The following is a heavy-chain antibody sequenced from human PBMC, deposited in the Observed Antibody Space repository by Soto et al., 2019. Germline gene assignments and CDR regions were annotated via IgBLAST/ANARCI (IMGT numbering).Heavy chain of an antibody. CDR1: GYSFTSYW. V-gene: IGHV5-51*01. Sequence: PGESLKISCKGSGYSFTSYWIGWVRQMPGKGLEWMGIIYPGDSDTRYSPSFQGQVTISADKSISTAYLQWSSLKASDTAMYYCARHAGGHYGSGSYYKPYYYYGMDVWGQGTTVTVSS. CDR2: IYPGDSDT. D-gene: IGHD3-10*01. CDR3: ARHAGGHYGSGSYYKPYYYYGMDV. J-gene: IGHJ6*02.